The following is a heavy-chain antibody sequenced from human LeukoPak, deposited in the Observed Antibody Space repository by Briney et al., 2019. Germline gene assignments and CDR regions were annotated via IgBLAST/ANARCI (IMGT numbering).Heavy chain of an antibody. CDR3: TRDMQGSRLYLVGSQND. J-gene: IGHJ4*02. D-gene: IGHD1-26*01. CDR2: ITSGSSHI. V-gene: IGHV3-21*01. CDR1: GFTFSSYN. Sequence: GGSLRLSCAASGFTFSSYNMNWVRQTPGQGLEWVSSITSGSSHIYYADSVKGRFTISRDNAMNTLYLQMNSLRAEDSALYYCTRDMQGSRLYLVGSQNDWGQGTLVTVSS.